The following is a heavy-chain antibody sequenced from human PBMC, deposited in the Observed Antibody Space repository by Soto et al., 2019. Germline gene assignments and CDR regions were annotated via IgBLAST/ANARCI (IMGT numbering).Heavy chain of an antibody. J-gene: IGHJ5*01. Sequence: SETLSLTCAVSGGSISSGGYSWSWIRQPPGKGLEWIGYMYHSGSTYYNPSLKSRVTISIDTSKNQFSLKLSSVTAADTAVYYCARLRSYYGSGSPNWFDSWGQGTLVTVSS. V-gene: IGHV4-30-2*01. CDR3: ARLRSYYGSGSPNWFDS. CDR1: GGSISSGGYS. CDR2: MYHSGST. D-gene: IGHD3-10*01.